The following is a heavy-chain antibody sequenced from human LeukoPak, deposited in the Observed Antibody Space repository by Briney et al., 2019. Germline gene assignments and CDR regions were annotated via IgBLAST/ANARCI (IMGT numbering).Heavy chain of an antibody. D-gene: IGHD3-22*01. Sequence: GGPLRLSCAASGFTFSNAWMSWLRQAPGKGLEWVGRIKSKTDGGTTDYSAPVKGRFTIPRDDSKNTLYLQMNSLKTEDTAVYYCTTDGDSSGSIDYWGQGTLVTVSS. J-gene: IGHJ4*02. CDR2: IKSKTDGGTT. CDR3: TTDGDSSGSIDY. CDR1: GFTFSNAW. V-gene: IGHV3-15*01.